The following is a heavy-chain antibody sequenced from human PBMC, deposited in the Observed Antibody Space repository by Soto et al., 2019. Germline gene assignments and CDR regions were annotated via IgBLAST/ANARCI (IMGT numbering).Heavy chain of an antibody. Sequence: GGPLRLSCAASGFPFGSYAMHWVRQAPGKGLEWVAVISYDGSNKYYADSVKGRFTISRDNSKNTLYLQMNSLRAEDTAVYYCARTPIFGPFDYWGQGTLVTVSS. CDR3: ARTPIFGPFDY. D-gene: IGHD3-3*01. J-gene: IGHJ4*02. V-gene: IGHV3-30-3*01. CDR2: ISYDGSNK. CDR1: GFPFGSYA.